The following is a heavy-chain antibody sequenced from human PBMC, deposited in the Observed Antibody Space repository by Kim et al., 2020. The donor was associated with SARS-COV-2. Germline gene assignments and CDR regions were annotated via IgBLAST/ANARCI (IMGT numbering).Heavy chain of an antibody. CDR3: ARSYYDFWSGARWFDP. J-gene: IGHJ5*02. Sequence: SRTSRVTISVDTSKNQFSLKLSSVTAADTAVYYCARSYYDFWSGARWFDPWGQGTLVTVSS. D-gene: IGHD3-3*01. V-gene: IGHV4-4*09.